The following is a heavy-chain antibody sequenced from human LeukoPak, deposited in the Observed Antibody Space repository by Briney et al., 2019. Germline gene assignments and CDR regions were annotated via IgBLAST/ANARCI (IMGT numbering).Heavy chain of an antibody. CDR2: ISGDGITT. CDR1: GFTFGSSW. J-gene: IGHJ4*02. CDR3: ARGGSPFY. V-gene: IGHV3-74*01. Sequence: GGSLRLSCAASGFTFGSSWMHWVRQDPEKGLVWASRISGDGITTTYADSVKGRFTISRDDAENTLYLQMNSVRAEDTAVYYCARGGSPFYWGQGARVTVSS. D-gene: IGHD3-10*01.